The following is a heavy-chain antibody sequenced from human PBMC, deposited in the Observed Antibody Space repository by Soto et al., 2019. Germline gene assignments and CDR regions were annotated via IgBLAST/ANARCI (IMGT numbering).Heavy chain of an antibody. CDR2: ISAYNGNT. J-gene: IGHJ4*02. CDR3: ARSYSSSWLRTLDYFAY. Sequence: ASVKVSCKAAGYAFTIYGISWVRQAPRQGLEWMGWISAYNGNTNYAQKLQGRVTMTTDTSTSTAYMELRSLRSDDTAVYFCARSYSSSWLRTLDYFAYWGQGTLVTVSS. CDR1: GYAFTIYG. D-gene: IGHD6-13*01. V-gene: IGHV1-18*01.